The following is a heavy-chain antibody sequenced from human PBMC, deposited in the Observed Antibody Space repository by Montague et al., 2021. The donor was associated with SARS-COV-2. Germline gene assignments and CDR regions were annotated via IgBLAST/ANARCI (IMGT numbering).Heavy chain of an antibody. V-gene: IGHV4-59*11. D-gene: IGHD1-1*01. CDR3: ARAQNTCFSANCVNYFDI. CDR1: AGSISSHY. Sequence: SETLSLTCTVSAGSISSHYWSWIRHPPGKALEWIGYVYYTGSTKYNPSLKSRVTMSADTPKNRFSLSLRSLTAADTAVYYCARAQNTCFSANCVNYFDIWGQGALVTVSS. J-gene: IGHJ4*02. CDR2: VYYTGST.